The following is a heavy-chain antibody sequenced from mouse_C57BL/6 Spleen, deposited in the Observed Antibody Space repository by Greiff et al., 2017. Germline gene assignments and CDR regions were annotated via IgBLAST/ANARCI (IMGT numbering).Heavy chain of an antibody. J-gene: IGHJ2*01. D-gene: IGHD1-1*01. V-gene: IGHV1-39*01. Sequence: EVKLMESGPELVKPGASVKISCKASGYSFTDYNMHWVKQSHVKSLEWIGVINPNNGTTSYNQKFKGKATLTGDKSSSTAYMQLNSLTSEDSAVYYCARSDYYGSSFDYWGQGTTLTVSS. CDR1: GYSFTDYN. CDR2: INPNNGTT. CDR3: ARSDYYGSSFDY.